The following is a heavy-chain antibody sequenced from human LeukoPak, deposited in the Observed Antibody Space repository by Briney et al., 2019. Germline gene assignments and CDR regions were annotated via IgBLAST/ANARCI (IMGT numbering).Heavy chain of an antibody. V-gene: IGHV3-74*01. J-gene: IGHJ4*02. CDR1: GFTFTNYW. CDR2: INSDGSST. Sequence: QPGGSLRLSCAASGFTFTNYWMHWVRQAPGKGLVWVSRINSDGSSTSYVDSVKGRFTISRDNAKNTLYLQMNSLRAEDTAVYYCARERIAVAGTSYYFDYWGQGTLVTVSS. CDR3: ARERIAVAGTSYYFDY. D-gene: IGHD6-19*01.